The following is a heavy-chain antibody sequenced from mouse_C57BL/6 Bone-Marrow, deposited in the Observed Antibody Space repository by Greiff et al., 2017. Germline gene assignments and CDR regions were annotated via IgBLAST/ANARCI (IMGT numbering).Heavy chain of an antibody. J-gene: IGHJ2*01. D-gene: IGHD4-1*01. CDR2: LNPSSGYT. CDR1: GYTFTSYT. CDR3: ARLWDEGYFDY. V-gene: IGHV1-4*01. Sequence: VQLQQSGAELARPGASVKMSCKASGYTFTSYTMHWVKQRPGQGLEWIGYLNPSSGYTKYNQKFKDKATLTADKSSSTAYMQLSSLTSEDSAVYYCARLWDEGYFDYWGQGTTLTVSS.